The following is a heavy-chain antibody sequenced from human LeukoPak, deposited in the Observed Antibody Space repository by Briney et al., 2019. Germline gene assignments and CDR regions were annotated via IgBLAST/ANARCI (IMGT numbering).Heavy chain of an antibody. V-gene: IGHV4-30-2*01. CDR2: IYHSGST. J-gene: IGHJ4*02. CDR1: GGSISSGGYS. CDR3: ARHPGWPAAPYSYYFDY. D-gene: IGHD2-2*01. Sequence: SETLSLTCAVSGGSISSGGYSWSWIRQPPGKGLEWIGYIYHSGSTYYNPSLKSRVTISVDRSKNQFSLKLSSVTAADTAVYYCARHPGWPAAPYSYYFDYWGQGTLVTVSS.